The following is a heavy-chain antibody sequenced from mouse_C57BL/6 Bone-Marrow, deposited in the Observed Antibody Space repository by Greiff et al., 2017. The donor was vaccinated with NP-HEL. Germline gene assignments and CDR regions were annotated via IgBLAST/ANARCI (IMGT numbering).Heavy chain of an antibody. V-gene: IGHV1-67*01. CDR2: IRTYNGDT. J-gene: IGHJ4*01. CDR3: AREAGYYYYAMDY. CDR1: GYTFTDCA. Sequence: VKLQESGPEVVRPGVSVKISCKGSGYTFTDCALHWVKQSHAKSLEWIGVIRTYNGDTHYNQKFKGKATMTVDKSSRTAYMDLARLTSEDSAIYYCAREAGYYYYAMDYWGQGTSVTVSS. D-gene: IGHD2-3*01.